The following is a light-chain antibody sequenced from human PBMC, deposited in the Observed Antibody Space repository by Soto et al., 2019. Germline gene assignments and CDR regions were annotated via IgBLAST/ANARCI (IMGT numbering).Light chain of an antibody. CDR2: AAS. Sequence: EIVMTQSPATLSVSPGERATLSCRASQSVSSTLAWYQQKPGQAPRLLIYAASTRATGIPARFSGSGSGTEFTLTINSLHSEDFAVYYCQQYNNWPPSWTFGQGTEVEIK. CDR1: QSVSST. CDR3: QQYNNWPPSWT. J-gene: IGKJ1*01. V-gene: IGKV3-15*01.